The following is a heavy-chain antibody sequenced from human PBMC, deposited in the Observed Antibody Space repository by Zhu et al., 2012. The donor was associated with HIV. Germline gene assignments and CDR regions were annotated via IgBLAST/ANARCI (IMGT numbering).Heavy chain of an antibody. V-gene: IGHV4-34*01. D-gene: IGHD1-26*01. CDR2: INHSGST. Sequence: QVQLQQWGAGLLKPSETLSLTCAVYGGSFSGYYWSWIRQPPGKGLEWIGEINHSGSTNYNPSLKSRVTISVDTSKNQFSLKLRSVTAADTAVYYCARQSWATWAFDYWGQGTLVTVSS. J-gene: IGHJ4*02. CDR3: ARQSWATWAFDY. CDR1: GGSFSGYY.